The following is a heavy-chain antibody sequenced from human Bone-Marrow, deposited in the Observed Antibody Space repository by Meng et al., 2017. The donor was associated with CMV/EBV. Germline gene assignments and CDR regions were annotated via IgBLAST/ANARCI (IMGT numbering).Heavy chain of an antibody. Sequence: QGRLVKSGVEVKKPGCWVKVSGKASGGTLSSYAISWVRQAPGQGIEWMGGIITIFGTANYAQKFQGRVTISADESTSTAYMELSSLRSEDTAVYYCARGRADYGDNDALDIWGQGTMVTVSS. D-gene: IGHD4-17*01. CDR2: IITIFGTA. CDR3: ARGRADYGDNDALDI. J-gene: IGHJ3*02. CDR1: GGTLSSYA. V-gene: IGHV1-69*01.